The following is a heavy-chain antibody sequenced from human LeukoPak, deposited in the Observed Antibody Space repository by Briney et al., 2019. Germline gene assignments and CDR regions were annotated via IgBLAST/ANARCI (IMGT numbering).Heavy chain of an antibody. V-gene: IGHV4-61*02. Sequence: TLSLTCTVSGGSISSGSYYWSWIRQPAGKGLEWIGRIYTSGSTNYNPSLKSRVTISVDTSKNQFSLKLSSVTAADTAVYYCARGRLYGSGSYYNGNYFDYWGQGTLVTVSS. CDR2: IYTSGST. CDR1: GGSISSGSYY. J-gene: IGHJ4*02. D-gene: IGHD3-10*01. CDR3: ARGRLYGSGSYYNGNYFDY.